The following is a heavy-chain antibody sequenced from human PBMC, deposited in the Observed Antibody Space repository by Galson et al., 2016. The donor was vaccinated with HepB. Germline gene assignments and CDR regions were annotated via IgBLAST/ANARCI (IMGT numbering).Heavy chain of an antibody. D-gene: IGHD1-1*01. Sequence: SLRLSCAASGFVFSNFGLSWVRQAPGKGLEWVACIRTRRTTYYSDSVQGRFTISRDNSNNTLYLQMNGLRAEDTAVYYCAKERLVRRIFDHWGQGTLLTVSS. CDR2: IRTRRTT. CDR3: AKERLVRRIFDH. CDR1: GFVFSNFG. J-gene: IGHJ4*02. V-gene: IGHV3-23*01.